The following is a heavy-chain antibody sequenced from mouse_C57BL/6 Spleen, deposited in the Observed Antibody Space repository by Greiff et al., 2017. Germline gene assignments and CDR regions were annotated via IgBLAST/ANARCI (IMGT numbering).Heavy chain of an antibody. V-gene: IGHV1-15*01. D-gene: IGHD1-1*01. CDR3: ARKDVLRGYFDY. Sequence: VQLQQPGAELVRPGASVTLSCKASGYTFTDYEMHWVKQTPVHGLEWIGAIDPEPGGTDYNQKFKGKAILTADKSSSAAYMGLRSLTSEDSAVYYCARKDVLRGYFDYGGQGTTLTVSS. CDR2: IDPEPGGT. J-gene: IGHJ2*01. CDR1: GYTFTDYE.